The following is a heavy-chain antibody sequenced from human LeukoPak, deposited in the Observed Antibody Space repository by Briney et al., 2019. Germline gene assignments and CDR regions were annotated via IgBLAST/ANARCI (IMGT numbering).Heavy chain of an antibody. D-gene: IGHD3-3*01. CDR2: IIPIFGTV. V-gene: IGHV1-69*06. J-gene: IGHJ6*03. CDR1: GGTFSSYA. Sequence: SAKVSCKASGGTFSSYAISWVRQAPGQGLEWMGGIIPIFGTVNYAQKFQGRVTITADKSTSTAYMELSSLRSEDTAVYYCARSLFRFLEWSYRSYYYYYMDVWGKGTTVTVSS. CDR3: ARSLFRFLEWSYRSYYYYYMDV.